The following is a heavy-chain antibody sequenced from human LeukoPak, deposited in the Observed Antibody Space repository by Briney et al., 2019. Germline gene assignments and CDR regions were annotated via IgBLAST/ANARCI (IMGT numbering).Heavy chain of an antibody. D-gene: IGHD6-6*01. CDR2: ISSSSSNI. J-gene: IGHJ4*02. CDR1: GFSFSVSG. CDR3: ARGGAARPDY. V-gene: IGHV3-21*01. Sequence: GGSLRLSCAASGFSFSVSGMNWVRQAPGKGLEWVAYISSSSSNINYADSVRGRFTISRDNARNSLYLHMDSLRVEDMAVYYCARGGAARPDYWAREPWSPSP.